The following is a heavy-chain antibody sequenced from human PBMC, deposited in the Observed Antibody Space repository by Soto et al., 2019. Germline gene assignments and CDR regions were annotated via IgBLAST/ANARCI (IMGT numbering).Heavy chain of an antibody. D-gene: IGHD2-8*01. CDR3: ARHLPNYYYYYKDV. Sequence: PSETLSLTCTVYGGSITNNYSSWIRQFPGKGLEWIGYVYSSGSTKHNPSLKSRVTISVDTAKNQFSLKLSSVTAADTAIYYCARHLPNYYYYYKDVWGKGTTVTVSS. CDR2: VYSSGST. J-gene: IGHJ6*03. V-gene: IGHV4-59*08. CDR1: GGSITNNY.